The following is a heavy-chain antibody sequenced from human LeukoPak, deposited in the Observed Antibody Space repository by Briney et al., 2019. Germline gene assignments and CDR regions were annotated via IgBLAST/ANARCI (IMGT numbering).Heavy chain of an antibody. D-gene: IGHD4-23*01. CDR1: GGSISSYY. CDR2: IYYSGST. J-gene: IGHJ6*02. CDR3: ARESTPHYYYYGMDV. Sequence: SETLSLTRTVSGGSISSYYWSWFRQPQGQGLEWLGYIYYSGSTNYNPSLKSRVTISVDTSKNQFSLKLSSVTAADTAVYYCARESTPHYYYYGMDVWGQGTTVTVSS. V-gene: IGHV4-59*13.